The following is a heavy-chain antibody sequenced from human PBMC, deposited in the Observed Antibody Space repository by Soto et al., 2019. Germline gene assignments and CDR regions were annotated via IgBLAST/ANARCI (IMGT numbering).Heavy chain of an antibody. CDR2: IYYSGNT. V-gene: IGHV4-59*01. J-gene: IGHJ4*02. Sequence: SLTCTVSGGSISSYYWSWIRQPPGKGLEWIGYIYYSGNTNYNPSLKSRVTISVDTSKNQFSLKLNSVTAADTAVYYCAGGVAVAGTPRSDYFDCWGQGTPVTVSS. CDR3: AGGVAVAGTPRSDYFDC. CDR1: GGSISSYY. D-gene: IGHD6-19*01.